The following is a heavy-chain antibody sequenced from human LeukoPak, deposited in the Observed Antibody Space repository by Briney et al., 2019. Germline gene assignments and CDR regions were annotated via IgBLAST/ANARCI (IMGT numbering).Heavy chain of an antibody. V-gene: IGHV1-2*02. Sequence: ASVKVSCKASGYTFTSYYMHWVRQAPGQGLEWMGWINPNSGGTNYAQKFQGRVTMTRDTSISTAYMELSRLRSDDTAVYYCARDRGCSSTSCYGLDYWGQGTLVTVSS. J-gene: IGHJ4*02. CDR1: GYTFTSYY. D-gene: IGHD2-2*01. CDR3: ARDRGCSSTSCYGLDY. CDR2: INPNSGGT.